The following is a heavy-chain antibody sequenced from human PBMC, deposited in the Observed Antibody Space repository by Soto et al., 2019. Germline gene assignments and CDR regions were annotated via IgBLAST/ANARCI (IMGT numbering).Heavy chain of an antibody. J-gene: IGHJ4*02. V-gene: IGHV3-11*06. CDR3: ARSGDNYNVLDY. CDR1: GFKASDYY. D-gene: IGHD3-10*02. CDR2: SSNSGTYT. Sequence: LXLSCAASGFKASDYYMSWIRQAPGKGLEWLSYSSNSGTYTRYADSVKGRFSISRDNAKNSLFLQINSLRGEDSATYYCARSGDNYNVLDYWGQGTPVTVSS.